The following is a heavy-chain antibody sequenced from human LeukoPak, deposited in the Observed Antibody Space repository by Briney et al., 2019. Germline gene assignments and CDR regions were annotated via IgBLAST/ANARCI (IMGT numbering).Heavy chain of an antibody. V-gene: IGHV3-23*01. Sequence: GGSLRLSCEASEFTFSRFAMSWIRQPPGTGLEWVSAISGSGGSTYYADSVKGRFIISRDNSKNTLYLQMNSLRAEDTAVYYCAKDTPDDIAVAAPYFDYWGQGTLVTVSS. J-gene: IGHJ4*02. CDR3: AKDTPDDIAVAAPYFDY. D-gene: IGHD6-19*01. CDR1: EFTFSRFA. CDR2: ISGSGGST.